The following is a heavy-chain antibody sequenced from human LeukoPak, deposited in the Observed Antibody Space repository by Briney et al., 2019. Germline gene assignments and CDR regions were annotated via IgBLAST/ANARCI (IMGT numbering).Heavy chain of an antibody. CDR3: ARGSFKYYYDSSGYLERYFDL. D-gene: IGHD3-22*01. CDR2: MNPNSGNT. Sequence: ASVKVSCKASGYTFTSYGINWVRQATGQGLEWMGWMNPNSGNTGYAQKFQGRVTMTRNTSISTAYMELSSLRSEDTAVYYCARGSFKYYYDSSGYLERYFDLWGRGTLVTVSS. V-gene: IGHV1-8*01. CDR1: GYTFTSYG. J-gene: IGHJ2*01.